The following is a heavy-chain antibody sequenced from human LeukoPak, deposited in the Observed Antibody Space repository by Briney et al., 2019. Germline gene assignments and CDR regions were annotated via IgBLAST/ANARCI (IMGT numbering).Heavy chain of an antibody. D-gene: IGHD1-1*01. CDR3: AQDGTVHYYFDY. J-gene: IGHJ4*02. CDR2: ISYDGSNK. Sequence: GGSRRLSCAASGFTFSSYAMHGVRKAPGKGLEGVAVISYDGSNKYYADSVKGRFTISRDNSKNTLYLQMNSLRAEDTAVYYCAQDGTVHYYFDYWGQGTLVTVSS. V-gene: IGHV3-30*18. CDR1: GFTFSSYA.